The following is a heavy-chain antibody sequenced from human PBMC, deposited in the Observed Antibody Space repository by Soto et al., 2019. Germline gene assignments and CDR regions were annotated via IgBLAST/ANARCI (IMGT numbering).Heavy chain of an antibody. CDR3: ARDPAGIAVAGTGY. V-gene: IGHV1-69*08. CDR2: IIPILGIA. CDR1: GGTFSSYT. J-gene: IGHJ4*02. D-gene: IGHD6-19*01. Sequence: QVQLVQSGAEVKKPGSSVKVSCKASGGTFSSYTISWVRQAPGQGLEWMGRIIPILGIANYAQKFQGRVTITADKSTSTAYMELSSLRSEDTGVYYCARDPAGIAVAGTGYWGQGTLVTFSS.